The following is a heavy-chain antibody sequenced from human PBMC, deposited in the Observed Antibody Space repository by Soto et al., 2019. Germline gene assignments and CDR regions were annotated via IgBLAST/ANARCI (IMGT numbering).Heavy chain of an antibody. CDR3: TRDSPRYCSGGNCYSTFDY. Sequence: GGSLRLSCAASGFTVSSNYMSWVRQAPGKGLEWVSVIYRGGSTYFADSVKGRFTISRDNPKNTLYLQMNRLRAEDTAVYYCTRDSPRYCSGGNCYSTFDYWGQGTLVTAPQ. J-gene: IGHJ4*02. CDR1: GFTVSSNY. D-gene: IGHD2-15*01. CDR2: IYRGGST. V-gene: IGHV3-66*01.